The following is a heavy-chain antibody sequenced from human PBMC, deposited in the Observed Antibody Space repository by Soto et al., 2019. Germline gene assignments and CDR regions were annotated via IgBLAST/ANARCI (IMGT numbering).Heavy chain of an antibody. D-gene: IGHD3-22*01. CDR2: INSDGSST. CDR3: ARDQTVVTNWFDP. Sequence: EVQLVESGGGLVQPGGSLRLSCAASGFTFSTYWMHWVRQAPGKGLVWVSRINSDGSSTSYADSVKGRFTISRENAKNKLYLQMNSLGAEDTAVYYCARDQTVVTNWFDPWGQGTLVTVSS. J-gene: IGHJ5*02. V-gene: IGHV3-74*01. CDR1: GFTFSTYW.